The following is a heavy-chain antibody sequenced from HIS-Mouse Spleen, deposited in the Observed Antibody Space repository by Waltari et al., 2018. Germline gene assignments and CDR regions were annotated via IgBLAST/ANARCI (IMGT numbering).Heavy chain of an antibody. CDR1: GFTFDDYA. CDR2: ISWNSGSI. J-gene: IGHJ4*02. CDR3: AKDGRSLNY. V-gene: IGHV3-9*01. Sequence: EVQLVESGGGLVQPGRSLRLTCAASGFTFDDYAMHWVRQAPGKGLEWVSGISWNSGSIGYADSVKGRFTISRDNAKNSLYLQMNSLRAEDTALYYSAKDGRSLNYWGQGTLVTVSS.